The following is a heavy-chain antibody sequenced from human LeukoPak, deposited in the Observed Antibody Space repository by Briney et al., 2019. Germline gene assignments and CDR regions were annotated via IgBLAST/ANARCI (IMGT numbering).Heavy chain of an antibody. V-gene: IGHV3-66*01. D-gene: IGHD6-19*01. CDR2: ICSGGDT. CDR1: GFTVSSNY. Sequence: SGGSLRLSCAASGFTVSSNYMSWVRQAPGKGLEWVSVICSGGDTYYADSVKGRFTISRDNSKNMIYLEMSSLKAEDTAVYYCAKERNLEIAVAGTIFDYWGQGTLVTVSS. J-gene: IGHJ4*02. CDR3: AKERNLEIAVAGTIFDY.